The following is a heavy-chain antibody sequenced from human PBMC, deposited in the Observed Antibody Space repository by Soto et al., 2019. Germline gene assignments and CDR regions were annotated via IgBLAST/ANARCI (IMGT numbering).Heavy chain of an antibody. Sequence: EVQLVETGGGLVQPGGSLRLSCAASGFTFSSYWMHWVRQAPGKGLVWVSRINSDGSSTSYADSVKGRFTISRDNAKNTLYLQMNSLRAEDTAVYYCARESEYYDSSGYHHHAFDIWGQGTMVTVSS. J-gene: IGHJ3*02. CDR1: GFTFSSYW. CDR2: INSDGSST. CDR3: ARESEYYDSSGYHHHAFDI. V-gene: IGHV3-74*01. D-gene: IGHD3-22*01.